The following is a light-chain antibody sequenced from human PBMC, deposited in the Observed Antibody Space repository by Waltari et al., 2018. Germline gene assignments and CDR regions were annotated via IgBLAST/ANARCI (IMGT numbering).Light chain of an antibody. Sequence: QSALTQPRAASGSPGQSVTISCTGTTSDVGGYNYVSWYQQHAGKVPKLMIYDVTKRPSGVPDRFSGSKSGNTASLTISGLQAEDEADYYCCSYSGTHTFVVFGGGTKLTVL. J-gene: IGLJ2*01. V-gene: IGLV2-11*01. CDR3: CSYSGTHTFVV. CDR1: TSDVGGYNY. CDR2: DVT.